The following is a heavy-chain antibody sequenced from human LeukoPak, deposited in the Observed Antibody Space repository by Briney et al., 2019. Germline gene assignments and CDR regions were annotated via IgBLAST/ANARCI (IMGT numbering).Heavy chain of an antibody. J-gene: IGHJ6*03. CDR3: ARARYCSSTSCAKRGYYYYMDV. D-gene: IGHD2-2*01. CDR1: GGSISSYY. CDR2: IYYSGST. V-gene: IGHV4-59*01. Sequence: SETLSLTCTVPGGSISSYYWSWIRQPPGKGLEWIGYIYYSGSTNYNPSLKSRVTISVDTSKNQFSLKLSSVTAADTAVYYCARARYCSSTSCAKRGYYYYMDVWGKGTTVTVSS.